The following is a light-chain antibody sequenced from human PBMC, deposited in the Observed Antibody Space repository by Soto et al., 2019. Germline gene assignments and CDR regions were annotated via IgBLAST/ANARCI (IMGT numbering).Light chain of an antibody. Sequence: AIQMTQSPSSLSASVGDRVTITCRSSQGIRNELGWYQQKPGRAPKLLIYAASTLQSGVPSRFSGSGSGTDFTLTISSLKPEDFATYYCLQDYNYPWTFGQGTKVEIK. CDR2: AAS. CDR1: QGIRNE. CDR3: LQDYNYPWT. J-gene: IGKJ1*01. V-gene: IGKV1-6*01.